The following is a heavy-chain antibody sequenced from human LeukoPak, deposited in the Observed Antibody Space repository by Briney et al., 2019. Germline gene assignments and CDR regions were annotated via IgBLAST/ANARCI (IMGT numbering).Heavy chain of an antibody. CDR3: ARGGFGYVYFDY. D-gene: IGHD3-16*01. Sequence: PGGSLRLSCAASGFTFSDYWMHWVRQAPGKGLVWVSRIKTDGRSTNYADSVKGRFTISRDNAKNTLYLQMNSLRAEDTAVYYCARGGFGYVYFDYWGQGTLVTVSS. V-gene: IGHV3-74*01. CDR1: GFTFSDYW. J-gene: IGHJ4*02. CDR2: IKTDGRST.